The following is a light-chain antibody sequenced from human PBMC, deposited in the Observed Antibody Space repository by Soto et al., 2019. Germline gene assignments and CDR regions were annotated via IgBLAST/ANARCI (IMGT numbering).Light chain of an antibody. Sequence: QSAPTQPASVSGSPGQSITISCTGTSSDVGGYNYVSWYQQQPDKAPKLMIYDVSNRPSGVSIRFSGSKSGNTASLTISGLQAEDEAVYYCNSYTTSSTHVIFGGGTKVTVL. J-gene: IGLJ2*01. CDR3: NSYTTSSTHVI. CDR1: SSDVGGYNY. CDR2: DVS. V-gene: IGLV2-14*03.